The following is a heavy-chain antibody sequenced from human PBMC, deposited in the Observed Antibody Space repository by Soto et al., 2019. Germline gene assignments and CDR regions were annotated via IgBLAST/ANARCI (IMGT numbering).Heavy chain of an antibody. J-gene: IGHJ5*02. CDR3: ARGRGGYYGAGSYLNWFDA. Sequence: SETLSLTCAVYGGSFIGYYWSWILQPPWKGLEWIGEINHSGSTNYNPSLKSRVTISVDTSKSQFSLKLSSVTAADTAVYYCARGRGGYYGAGSYLNWFDAWGQGTLVTVSS. D-gene: IGHD3-10*01. V-gene: IGHV4-34*01. CDR1: GGSFIGYY. CDR2: INHSGST.